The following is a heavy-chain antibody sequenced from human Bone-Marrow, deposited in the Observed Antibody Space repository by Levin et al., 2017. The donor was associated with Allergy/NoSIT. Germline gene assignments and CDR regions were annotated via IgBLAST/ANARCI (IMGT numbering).Heavy chain of an antibody. J-gene: IGHJ6*02. CDR2: IIPVFGTI. CDR3: AKSPFTRVYYDMDV. V-gene: IGHV1-69*01. D-gene: IGHD2/OR15-2a*01. Sequence: KISCKVSGGTFSNYAFTWVRQAPGQGLEWMGGIIPVFGTINYAQHFQGRVTITADGSTSTAYMELSGLKSEDTATYYCAKSPFTRVYYDMDVWGQGTTVTVSS. CDR1: GGTFSNYA.